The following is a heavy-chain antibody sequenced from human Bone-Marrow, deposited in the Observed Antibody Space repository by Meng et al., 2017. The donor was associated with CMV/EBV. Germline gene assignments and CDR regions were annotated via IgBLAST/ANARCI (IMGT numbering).Heavy chain of an antibody. CDR3: ARRGYGSSSRCIESALDS. Sequence: ASVKVSCKASGYSFINNGISWVRQAPGQGLEWMGWISVYHNKANYAQEFQGRVILTTDTSTSTAYMELRSLTSDDTAVYYWARRGYGSSSRCIESALDSWGQGTMVTVSS. D-gene: IGHD2-2*01. CDR2: ISVYHNKA. J-gene: IGHJ3*01. V-gene: IGHV1-18*01. CDR1: GYSFINNG.